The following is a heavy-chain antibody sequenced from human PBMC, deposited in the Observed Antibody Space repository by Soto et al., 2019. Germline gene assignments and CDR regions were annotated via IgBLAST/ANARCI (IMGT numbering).Heavy chain of an antibody. J-gene: IGHJ6*02. CDR3: ARCRGITMVRGVIITEYGMDV. V-gene: IGHV4-34*01. D-gene: IGHD3-10*01. Sequence: SETLSLTCAVYGGSFSGYYWGWIRQPPGQGLEWIGEINHSGSTNYNPSLKSRVTISVDTSKNQFSLKLRSVTAADTAVYYCARCRGITMVRGVIITEYGMDVWGEGTTVT. CDR1: GGSFSGYY. CDR2: INHSGST.